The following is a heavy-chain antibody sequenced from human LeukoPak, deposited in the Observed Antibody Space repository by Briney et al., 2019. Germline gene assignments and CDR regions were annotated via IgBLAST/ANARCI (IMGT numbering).Heavy chain of an antibody. CDR1: GGSINSYY. J-gene: IGHJ4*02. CDR2: IYTSGST. V-gene: IGHV4-4*07. D-gene: IGHD3-22*01. Sequence: SETLCLTCTVSGGSINSYYWSWIRQPAGKVLERIGRIYTSGSTNYNPSLKSRVTMSVDTSKNQFSLKLSSVTAADTAVYYCARAALSYDSSYTLFDYWGQGTLVTVSS. CDR3: ARAALSYDSSYTLFDY.